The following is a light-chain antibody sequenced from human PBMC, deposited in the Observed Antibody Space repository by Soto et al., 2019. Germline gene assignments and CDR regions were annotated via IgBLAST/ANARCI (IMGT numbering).Light chain of an antibody. J-gene: IGLJ2*01. V-gene: IGLV2-14*01. CDR1: SSDVGGYNY. CDR2: DVS. CDR3: NSYRSSNLVV. Sequence: QSALTQPASVSGSPGQSITISCTGTSSDVGGYNYVSWYQQQPGKAPNLMIYDVSNRPSGVSNRFSGSKSGNTASLTISGLQAEDEADYYCNSYRSSNLVVFGGGTKLTVL.